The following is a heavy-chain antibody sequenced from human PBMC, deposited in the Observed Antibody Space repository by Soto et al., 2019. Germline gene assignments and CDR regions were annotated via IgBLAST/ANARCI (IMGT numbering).Heavy chain of an antibody. J-gene: IGHJ4*02. CDR3: ARGGFGESVFIFEY. V-gene: IGHV6-1*01. CDR2: TYYRSKWYY. CDR1: GDSVSSNSAA. D-gene: IGHD3-10*01. Sequence: SQTLSLTCAISGDSVSSNSAAWNWIRQSPSRGLEWLGRTYYRSKWYYDFAVPVKSRISIIPDTSRNQLSLQLSSVTPEDTAVYYCARGGFGESVFIFEYWGQGSLVTVSS.